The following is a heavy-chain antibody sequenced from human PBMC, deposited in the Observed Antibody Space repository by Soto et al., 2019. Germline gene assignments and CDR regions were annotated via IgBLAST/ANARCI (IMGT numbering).Heavy chain of an antibody. V-gene: IGHV1-69*01. D-gene: IGHD1-1*01. Sequence: QVQLVQSGAEVKKPGSSVKVSCKASGGTFSSYAISWVRQAPGQGLEWMGGFIPIFGTANYAQKFQGRVTITADESTSTAYMELSSLRSEDTAVYYCARGASTGTGLDYYYYYGMDVWGQGTTVTVSS. CDR3: ARGASTGTGLDYYYYYGMDV. CDR2: FIPIFGTA. CDR1: GGTFSSYA. J-gene: IGHJ6*02.